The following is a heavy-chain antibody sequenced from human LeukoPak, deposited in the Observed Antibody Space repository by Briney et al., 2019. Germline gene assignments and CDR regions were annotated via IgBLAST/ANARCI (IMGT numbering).Heavy chain of an antibody. V-gene: IGHV4-39*01. CDR1: GVSISTTTFY. D-gene: IGHD3-22*01. CDR2: VYYSGST. CDR3: ARSHPSSGYYPLMDA. J-gene: IGHJ5*02. Sequence: SETLSLTCTVSGVSISTTTFYWGWMRQPPGKGLEGIGSVYYSGSTYYNPFLECRLPILVDTSKHQFSLTLSSVIAAHTAVFFCARSHPSSGYYPLMDAWGQRTLLTVSS.